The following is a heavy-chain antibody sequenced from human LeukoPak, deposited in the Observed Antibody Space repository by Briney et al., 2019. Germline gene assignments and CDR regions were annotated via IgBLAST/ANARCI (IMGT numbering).Heavy chain of an antibody. CDR1: GGSFSGYY. CDR2: INHSGST. Sequence: SETLSLTCAVYGGSFSGYYWSWIRQPPGKGLEWIEEINHSGSTNYNPSLKSRVTISVDTSKNQFSLKLSSVTAADTAVYYCARGVWTGDITIFGVVIFWYFDYWGQGTLVTVSS. V-gene: IGHV4-34*01. D-gene: IGHD3-3*01. CDR3: ARGVWTGDITIFGVVIFWYFDY. J-gene: IGHJ4*02.